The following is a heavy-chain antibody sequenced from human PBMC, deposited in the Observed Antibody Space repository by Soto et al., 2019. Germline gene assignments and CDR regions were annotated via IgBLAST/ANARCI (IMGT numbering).Heavy chain of an antibody. CDR2: IWYDGSNK. Sequence: ESGGGVVQPGRSLRLSCAASGFTFSSYGMHWVRQAPGKGLEWVAVIWYDGSNKYYADSVKGRFTISRDNSKNTLYLQMNSLRAEDTAVYYCARADSSSWYIDYWGQGTLVTVSS. V-gene: IGHV3-33*01. CDR1: GFTFSSYG. CDR3: ARADSSSWYIDY. D-gene: IGHD6-13*01. J-gene: IGHJ4*02.